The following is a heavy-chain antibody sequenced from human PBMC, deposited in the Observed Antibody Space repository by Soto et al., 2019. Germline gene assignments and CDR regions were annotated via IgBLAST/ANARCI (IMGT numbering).Heavy chain of an antibody. CDR2: IYYRGST. J-gene: IGHJ4*02. V-gene: IGHV4-59*01. CDR3: ARGYGDYVFDY. D-gene: IGHD4-17*01. CDR1: GGSISSYY. Sequence: SETLTLTCTVSGGSISSYYWGWIRQPPGKGLEWIGYIYYRGSTNYGPSLKSRVTISVDTSKNLFSLKLSSVTAADTAVYYCARGYGDYVFDYWGQGTRVTVS.